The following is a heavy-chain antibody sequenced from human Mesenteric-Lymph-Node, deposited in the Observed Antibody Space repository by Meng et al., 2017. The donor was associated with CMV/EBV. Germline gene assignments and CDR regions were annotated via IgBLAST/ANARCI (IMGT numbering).Heavy chain of an antibody. CDR3: AKWLWTLYYFDY. CDR1: GGTFSTYA. V-gene: IGHV1-2*02. J-gene: IGHJ4*02. CDR2: INPNSGGT. Sequence: ASVKVSCKASGGTFSTYAISWVRQAPGQGLEWMGWINPNSGGTNYAQKFQGRVTMTRDTSISTAYMELSRLRSDDTAVYYCAKWLWTLYYFDYWGQGTLVTVSS. D-gene: IGHD5-18*01.